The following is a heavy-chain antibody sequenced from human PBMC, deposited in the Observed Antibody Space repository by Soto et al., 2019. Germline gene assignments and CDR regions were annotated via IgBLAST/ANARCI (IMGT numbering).Heavy chain of an antibody. CDR2: VKDDGSER. CDR1: GFSFGSYW. D-gene: IGHD3-3*01. Sequence: GGSLRLSCAVSGFSFGSYWMSWVRQAPGKGLEWLASVKDDGSERYYLDSVKGRFTISRDNAKDSLSLQMNSLRGEDTAFYYCARDVGPVTIFGEALSGYFDFWGQGTLVTVSS. J-gene: IGHJ4*02. V-gene: IGHV3-7*03. CDR3: ARDVGPVTIFGEALSGYFDF.